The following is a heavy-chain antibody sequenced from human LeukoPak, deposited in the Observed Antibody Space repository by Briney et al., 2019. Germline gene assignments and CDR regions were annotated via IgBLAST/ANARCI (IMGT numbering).Heavy chain of an antibody. CDR3: ARRPGSGSYFDY. CDR2: IYYSGST. V-gene: IGHV4-39*01. CDR1: GGSISSSSYY. Sequence: PSETLSLTCTVSGGSISSSSYYWGWIRQPPGKGLEWIGSIYYSGSTYYNPSLKSRVTISVDTSKNQFSLKLSSVTAADTAVYYCARRPGSGSYFDYWGQGTLVTVSS. D-gene: IGHD3-10*01. J-gene: IGHJ4*02.